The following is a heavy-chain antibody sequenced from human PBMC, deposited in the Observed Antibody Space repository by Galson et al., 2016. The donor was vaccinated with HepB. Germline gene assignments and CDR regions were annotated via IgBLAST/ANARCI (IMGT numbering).Heavy chain of an antibody. Sequence: SLRLSCAASGFTFSSYGMHWVRQAPGKGLEWVAVISYDGNSQHYADSVKGRFTISRDNSNNTLYIQMNSLTADDTAVYYCAKAWPVSGFDYWGQGTLVTVSS. V-gene: IGHV3-30*18. CDR3: AKAWPVSGFDY. CDR2: ISYDGNSQ. D-gene: IGHD6-19*01. J-gene: IGHJ4*02. CDR1: GFTFSSYG.